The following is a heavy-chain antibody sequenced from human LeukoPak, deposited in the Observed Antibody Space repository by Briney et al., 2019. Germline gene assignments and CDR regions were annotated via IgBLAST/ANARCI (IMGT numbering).Heavy chain of an antibody. Sequence: PGGSLRLSCAASGFTFSSYAMSWVRQAPGKALEWVSAISGSGGSTYYADSVKGRFTISRDNSKNTLYLQMNSLRAEDTAVYYCADYYDSSGLGYYYYGMDAWGQGTTVTVSS. CDR2: ISGSGGST. V-gene: IGHV3-23*01. J-gene: IGHJ6*02. D-gene: IGHD3-22*01. CDR3: ADYYDSSGLGYYYYGMDA. CDR1: GFTFSSYA.